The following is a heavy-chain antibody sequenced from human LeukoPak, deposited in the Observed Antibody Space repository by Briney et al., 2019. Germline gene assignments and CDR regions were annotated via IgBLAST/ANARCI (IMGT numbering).Heavy chain of an antibody. V-gene: IGHV3-30-3*01. Sequence: PGRSLRLSCAASGFTFSSYAMHWVRQAPGKGLEWVAVISYDGSNKYYADSVKGRFTISRDNSKNTLYLQMNSLRAEDTAVYYCAKDPGYDFWSGSTFDYWGQGTLVTVSS. CDR2: ISYDGSNK. D-gene: IGHD3-3*01. CDR1: GFTFSSYA. CDR3: AKDPGYDFWSGSTFDY. J-gene: IGHJ4*02.